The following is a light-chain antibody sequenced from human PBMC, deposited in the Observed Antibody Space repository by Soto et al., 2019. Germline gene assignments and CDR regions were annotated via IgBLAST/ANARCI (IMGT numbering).Light chain of an antibody. V-gene: IGKV1-33*01. Sequence: DIQMTQSPSSLSASVGDRVTITCQASQDISNYLNWYQQKPGKAPKLLIYDASNLETGVPSRFSGSGSGTDFTITISSLQPEDIATYYCQQYDNHYTFGQGTKLEIK. CDR3: QQYDNHYT. CDR1: QDISNY. CDR2: DAS. J-gene: IGKJ2*01.